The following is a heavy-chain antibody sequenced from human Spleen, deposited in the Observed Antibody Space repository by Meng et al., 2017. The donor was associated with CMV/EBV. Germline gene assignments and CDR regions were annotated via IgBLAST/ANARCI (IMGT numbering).Heavy chain of an antibody. J-gene: IGHJ5*01. V-gene: IGHV1-69*10. CDR1: A. CDR2: IIPLLDVV. D-gene: IGHD3-3*01. CDR3: AKERRWDYGSWSGSCSSWLDS. Sequence: AIRWVRQAHGQGLEWMGGIIPLLDVVKYAEKFQGRVTITADKTTSTVYMELSSLRSEDTAVYYCAKERRWDYGSWSGSCSSWLDSWGQGTLVTVSS.